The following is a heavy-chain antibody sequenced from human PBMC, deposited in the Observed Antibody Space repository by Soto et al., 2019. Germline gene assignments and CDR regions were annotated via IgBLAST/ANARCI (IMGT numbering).Heavy chain of an antibody. Sequence: ASVKVSCKGAGYTFTSYGISWGRQAPGQGFEWMGWISAYNGNTNYAQKLQGRVTMTTDTSTSTAYMELRSLRSDDTAVYYCARTYCSGGSCYPNWFDPWGQGTLVTVSS. D-gene: IGHD2-15*01. CDR1: GYTFTSYG. CDR2: ISAYNGNT. CDR3: ARTYCSGGSCYPNWFDP. V-gene: IGHV1-18*01. J-gene: IGHJ5*02.